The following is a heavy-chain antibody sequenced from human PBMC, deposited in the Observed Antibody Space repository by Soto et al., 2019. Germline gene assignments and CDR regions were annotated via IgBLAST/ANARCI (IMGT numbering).Heavy chain of an antibody. CDR3: ARDLSWGSNWYYYMDV. CDR2: ISSSSSVI. CDR1: GFILSDCA. V-gene: IGHV3-48*01. J-gene: IGHJ6*03. Sequence: EVQLVESGGGLLKPGGPLRLSCATSGFILSDCAMNWVRQAPGKGLEWVSYISSSSSVIDYADSVKGRFTVSRDNARNSLYLQMNSLRAEDTAVYYCARDLSWGSNWYYYMDVWGKGTTVTVSS. D-gene: IGHD7-27*01.